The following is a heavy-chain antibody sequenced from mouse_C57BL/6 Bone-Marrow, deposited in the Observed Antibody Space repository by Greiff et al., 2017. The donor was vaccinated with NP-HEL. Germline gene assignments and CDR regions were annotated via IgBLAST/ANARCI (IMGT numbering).Heavy chain of an antibody. J-gene: IGHJ3*01. Sequence: VQLQQSGPELVKPGASVKISCKASGYSFTGYYMHWVKQSSEKSLEWIGEINPSTGGTSYNQKFKGKATLTVDKSSSTAYMQLNSLTSEDSAVYYCARSWGLLLRCLAYWGQGTLVTVSA. D-gene: IGHD1-1*01. V-gene: IGHV1-43*01. CDR3: ARSWGLLLRCLAY. CDR2: INPSTGGT. CDR1: GYSFTGYY.